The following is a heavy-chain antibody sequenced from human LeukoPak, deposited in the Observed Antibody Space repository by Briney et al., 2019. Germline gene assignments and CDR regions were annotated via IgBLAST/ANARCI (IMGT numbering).Heavy chain of an antibody. Sequence: PGGSLRLSCAASGFTFDDYAMSWVRQAPGKGLEWVSAISGSGGRAYYADSVKGRFTISRDNSKNTLHLQMNSLRAEDTAVYYCAKDTVVGAANTFDYWGQGTLVTVSS. CDR2: ISGSGGRA. CDR3: AKDTVVGAANTFDY. V-gene: IGHV3-23*01. D-gene: IGHD2-15*01. J-gene: IGHJ4*02. CDR1: GFTFDDYA.